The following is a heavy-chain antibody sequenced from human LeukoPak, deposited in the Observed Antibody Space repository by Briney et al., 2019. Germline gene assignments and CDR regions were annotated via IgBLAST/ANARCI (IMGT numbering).Heavy chain of an antibody. D-gene: IGHD6-6*01. CDR3: ARDFSSSSSVYYYYYMDV. Sequence: SETLSLTCVVSGGSIRSGGYSWSWIRQPPGKGLEWIGYIYYSGSTYYNPSLKSRVTISVDTSKNQFSLKLSSVTAADTAVYYCARDFSSSSSVYYYYYMDVWGKGTTVTVSS. CDR2: IYYSGST. J-gene: IGHJ6*03. V-gene: IGHV4-30-4*07. CDR1: GGSIRSGGYS.